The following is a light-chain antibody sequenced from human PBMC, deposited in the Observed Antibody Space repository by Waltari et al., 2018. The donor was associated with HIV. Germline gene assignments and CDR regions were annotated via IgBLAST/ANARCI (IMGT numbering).Light chain of an antibody. J-gene: IGKJ1*01. Sequence: ASQNVSTNLAWYQQRPGQAPRLVVSAASIRAADIPARFSGSGSATEFTLSISRLEPEDFAIYYCQQYDTSPWTFGQGTKVEIK. V-gene: IGKV3D-15*02. CDR2: AAS. CDR3: QQYDTSPWT. CDR1: QNVSTN.